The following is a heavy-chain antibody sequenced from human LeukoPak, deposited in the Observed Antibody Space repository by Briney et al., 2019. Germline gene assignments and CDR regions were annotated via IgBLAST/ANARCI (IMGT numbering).Heavy chain of an antibody. J-gene: IGHJ4*02. CDR2: IHYTGST. CDR3: ARAYSSSSDFDY. V-gene: IGHV4-59*01. CDR1: GGSISNYY. D-gene: IGHD6-6*01. Sequence: SETLSLTCTVSGGSISNYYWGWIRQPPGRGLEWIGNIHYTGSTNYNPSLKSRVTISVDTSKKQFSLNLSSVTAADTAVYYCARAYSSSSDFDYWGQGTLVTVSS.